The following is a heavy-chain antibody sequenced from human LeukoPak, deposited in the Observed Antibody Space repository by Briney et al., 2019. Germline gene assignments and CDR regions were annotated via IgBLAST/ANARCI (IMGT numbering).Heavy chain of an antibody. CDR3: ATDRPEGGSSGGFDY. J-gene: IGHJ4*02. CDR2: FDPEDGET. D-gene: IGHD6-19*01. CDR1: VYTLTELS. Sequence: ASVTVSFKVSVYTLTELSMHWVRQAPGKGLEWMGGFDPEDGETIYAQKFQGRVTMTEDTSTDTAYMELSSLRSEDTAVYYCATDRPEGGSSGGFDYWGQGTLVTVSS. V-gene: IGHV1-24*01.